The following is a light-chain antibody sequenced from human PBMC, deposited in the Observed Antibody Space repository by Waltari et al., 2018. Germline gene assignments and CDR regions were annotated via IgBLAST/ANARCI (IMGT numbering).Light chain of an antibody. CDR3: QSYDTGLSAYV. J-gene: IGLJ1*01. CDR1: TSNIGAGFD. V-gene: IGLV1-40*01. Sequence: QSVLTQPPSVSGAPGQRVAISCTGTTSNIGAGFDVHWYRQDPGTAPKLLIYRNNNRPSGVPDRFSGSKSGTSASLAITALQAADESDYYCQSYDTGLSAYVFELGPRSSS. CDR2: RNN.